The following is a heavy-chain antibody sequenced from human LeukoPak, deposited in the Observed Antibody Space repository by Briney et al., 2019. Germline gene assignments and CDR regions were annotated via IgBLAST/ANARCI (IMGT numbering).Heavy chain of an antibody. D-gene: IGHD3-10*01. CDR1: GFTVSSNY. CDR2: IRSDGST. J-gene: IGHJ6*02. V-gene: IGHV3-53*01. CDR3: AKRSRRLTIVRGVPREDV. Sequence: GGSLRLSCTASGFTVSSNYMSWVRQAPGKGLEWVSVIRSDGSTNHADSVKGRFTISRDNSKNTVYLEMSSLRAEDTAVYYCAKRSRRLTIVRGVPREDVWGQGTTVTVSS.